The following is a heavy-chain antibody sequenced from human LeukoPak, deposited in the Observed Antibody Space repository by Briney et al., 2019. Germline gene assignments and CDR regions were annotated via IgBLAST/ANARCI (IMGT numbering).Heavy chain of an antibody. CDR1: GFSFSSYA. CDR2: ISGSGGGT. J-gene: IGHJ5*02. V-gene: IGHV3-23*01. CDR3: AKDGANDYGDYVWFDP. D-gene: IGHD4-17*01. Sequence: GGSLRLSCAASGFSFSSYAMSWVRQAPGKGLEWVSAISGSGGGTYYADSVKGRSTISRDNSKNTLYLQMNSLRAEDTAVYYCAKDGANDYGDYVWFDPWGQGTLVTVSS.